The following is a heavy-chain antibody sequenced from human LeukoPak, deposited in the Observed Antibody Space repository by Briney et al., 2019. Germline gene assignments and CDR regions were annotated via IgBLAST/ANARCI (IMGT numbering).Heavy chain of an antibody. Sequence: PGGSLRLPCAASGFTFSSYAMSWVRQAPGKGLEWFSGITDSGFTTFYANSVKGRFTISRDNSKNTLYLQMNSLRAEDTAVYYCANAGFCSSTTCYNPFDHWGQGTLVTVSS. CDR3: ANAGFCSSTTCYNPFDH. J-gene: IGHJ4*02. CDR1: GFTFSSYA. D-gene: IGHD2-2*02. V-gene: IGHV3-23*01. CDR2: ITDSGFTT.